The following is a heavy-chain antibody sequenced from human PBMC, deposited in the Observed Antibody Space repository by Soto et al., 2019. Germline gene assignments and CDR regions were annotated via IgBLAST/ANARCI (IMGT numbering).Heavy chain of an antibody. Sequence: SEILSLTCTVSGGSISSYCWSWIRQPPGKGLEWIGYIYYSGSTNYNPSLKSRVTISVDTSKNQFSLKLSSVTAEDTAVYHCAKAPQQLVPGAGYFQHWGQGTLVTVPQ. D-gene: IGHD6-13*01. CDR2: IYYSGST. CDR1: GGSISSYC. CDR3: AKAPQQLVPGAGYFQH. V-gene: IGHV4-59*12. J-gene: IGHJ1*01.